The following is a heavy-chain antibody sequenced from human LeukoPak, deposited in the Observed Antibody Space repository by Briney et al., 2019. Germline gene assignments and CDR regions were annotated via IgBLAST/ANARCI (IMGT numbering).Heavy chain of an antibody. Sequence: SETLSLTCTVSGGSISSGGYCWSWIRQPPGKGLEWIGDIFHSGSTYYNPSLKSRVTISVDRSKNQFSLKLSSVTAADTAVYYCAKGGDTRCYRFTHWGQGTLVTVSS. CDR2: IFHSGST. CDR3: AKGGDTRCYRFTH. V-gene: IGHV4-30-2*01. CDR1: GGSISSGGYC. J-gene: IGHJ4*02. D-gene: IGHD2-2*02.